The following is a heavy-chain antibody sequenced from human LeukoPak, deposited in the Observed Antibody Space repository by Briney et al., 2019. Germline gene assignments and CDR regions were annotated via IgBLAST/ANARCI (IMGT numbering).Heavy chain of an antibody. CDR3: ARDYYYETTGPLDY. J-gene: IGHJ4*02. Sequence: SETLSLTCTVSGGSISSSTYYWGWIRQPPGKGLEWIGSIYYSGSTYYNPSLKSRVTISVDTSKNQFSLKLNSVTAADTAVYFCARDYYYETTGPLDYWGQGTLVTVSS. V-gene: IGHV4-39*07. D-gene: IGHD3-22*01. CDR1: GGSISSSTYY. CDR2: IYYSGST.